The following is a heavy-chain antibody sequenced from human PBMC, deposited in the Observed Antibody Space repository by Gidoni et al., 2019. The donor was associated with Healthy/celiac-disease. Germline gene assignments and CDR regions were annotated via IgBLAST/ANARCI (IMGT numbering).Heavy chain of an antibody. CDR1: GGSFSGYY. D-gene: IGHD3-16*01. V-gene: IGHV4-34*01. CDR2: ITHRGST. Sequence: QVQLQQWRAGLLKPSETLSTTCAVDGGSFSGYYWSWLRQPPGKGMEWIGEITHRGSTNYNPSLKIRVPISVDTSKPQFSLKLRAVTAPDTAVYYCARVRGGGIWGQGTMVTVSS. J-gene: IGHJ3*02. CDR3: ARVRGGGI.